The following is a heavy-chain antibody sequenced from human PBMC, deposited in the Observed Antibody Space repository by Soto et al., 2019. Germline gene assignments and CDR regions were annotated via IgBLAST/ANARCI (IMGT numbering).Heavy chain of an antibody. CDR1: GFTFTNYW. Sequence: EVQLMESGGGLVQPGGSLRLSCAACGFTFTNYWTHWVRQAPGKGLVWVSCIGGDGSTTYADSVKGRFTLSIDNAKNTVYLQMNSLRAEDTAMYYCARDGGSADIDFDYWGQGTLVTVSS. CDR3: ARDGGSADIDFDY. J-gene: IGHJ4*02. CDR2: IGGDGST. V-gene: IGHV3-74*01. D-gene: IGHD2-15*01.